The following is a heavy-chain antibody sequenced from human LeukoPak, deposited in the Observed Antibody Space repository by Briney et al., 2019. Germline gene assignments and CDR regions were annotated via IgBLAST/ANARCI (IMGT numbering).Heavy chain of an antibody. J-gene: IGHJ4*02. CDR2: ISFDGSKK. Sequence: AGGSLRLSCAASGFTFSSDAMHWVRQAPGKGLEWVAFISFDGSKKYFADSVKGRFTISRDNSKNTLYLQMNSLRAEDTAVYYCAKDLATKYSLDYWGQGTLVTVSS. CDR3: AKDLATKYSLDY. V-gene: IGHV3-30*18. D-gene: IGHD1-26*01. CDR1: GFTFSSDA.